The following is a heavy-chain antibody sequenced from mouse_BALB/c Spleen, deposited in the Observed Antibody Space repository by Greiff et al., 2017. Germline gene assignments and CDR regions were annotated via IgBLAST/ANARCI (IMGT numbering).Heavy chain of an antibody. CDR1: GYTFTSYW. Sequence: QVQLQQPGAELVKPGASVKLSCKASGYTFTSYWMHWVKQRPGQGLEWIGEINPSNGRTNYNEKFKSKATLTVDKSSSTAYMQLSSLTSEDSAVYDCARGIYYDPYAMDYWGQGTAVTVSA. D-gene: IGHD2-4*01. CDR2: INPSNGRT. V-gene: IGHV1S81*02. CDR3: ARGIYYDPYAMDY. J-gene: IGHJ4*01.